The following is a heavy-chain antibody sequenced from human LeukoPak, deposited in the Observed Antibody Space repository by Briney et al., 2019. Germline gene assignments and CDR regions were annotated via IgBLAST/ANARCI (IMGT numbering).Heavy chain of an antibody. D-gene: IGHD3-3*01. CDR1: GYTFSSYG. V-gene: IGHV1-18*01. CDR3: ARDEVDFWRDYYMDV. Sequence: ASVKVSCKASGYTFSSYGISWVRQAPGQGLEWMGWISTYNGNTNYAQKFQGRVTMTRDMSTSTVYMELSSLRSEDTAVYYCARDEVDFWRDYYMDVWGKGTTVTVSS. CDR2: ISTYNGNT. J-gene: IGHJ6*03.